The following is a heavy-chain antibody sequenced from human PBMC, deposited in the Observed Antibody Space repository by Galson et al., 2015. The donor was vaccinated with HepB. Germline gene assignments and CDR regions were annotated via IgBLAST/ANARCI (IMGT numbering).Heavy chain of an antibody. CDR3: ARAKEGYSSGWYQPDAFDI. J-gene: IGHJ3*02. Sequence: SVKVSCKASGGTFSSYTISWVRQAPGQGLEWMGRNIPILGIANYAQKFQGRVTITADKYTSTAYMERSSLRSEDTAVYYCARAKEGYSSGWYQPDAFDIWGQGTMVTVSS. V-gene: IGHV1-69*02. CDR1: GGTFSSYT. D-gene: IGHD6-19*01. CDR2: NIPILGIA.